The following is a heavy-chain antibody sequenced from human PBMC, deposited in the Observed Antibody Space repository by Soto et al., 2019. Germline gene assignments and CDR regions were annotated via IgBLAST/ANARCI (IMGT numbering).Heavy chain of an antibody. D-gene: IGHD2-2*01. CDR2: IRSKAYGGTT. CDR3: TRVQGYCSSTSCLSRGAFDI. V-gene: IGHV3-49*03. CDR1: GFTFGDYA. J-gene: IGHJ3*02. Sequence: GGSLRLSCTASGFTFGDYAMSWFRQAPGKGLEWVGFIRSKAYGGTTEYAASVKGRFTISRDDSKSIAYLQMNSLKTEDTAVYYCTRVQGYCSSTSCLSRGAFDIWGQGTMVTVSS.